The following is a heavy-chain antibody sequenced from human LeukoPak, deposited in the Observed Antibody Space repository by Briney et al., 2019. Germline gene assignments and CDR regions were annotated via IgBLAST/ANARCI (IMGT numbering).Heavy chain of an antibody. Sequence: GGSLRLSCAATGFTFKDYGMHWVRQPPGKGLEWVSSINWNGGGTDYADSVKGRFTISRDNAKNSLYLQLSSLRPEDTALYYCAKHMRATNTYSFFGLDVWGQGTLVTVSS. CDR2: INWNGGGT. CDR3: AKHMRATNTYSFFGLDV. V-gene: IGHV3-9*01. D-gene: IGHD1-26*01. CDR1: GFTFKDYG. J-gene: IGHJ4*02.